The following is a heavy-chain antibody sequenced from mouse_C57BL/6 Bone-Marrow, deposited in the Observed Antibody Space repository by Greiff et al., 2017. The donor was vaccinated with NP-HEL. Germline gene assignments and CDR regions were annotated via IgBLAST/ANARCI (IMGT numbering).Heavy chain of an antibody. CDR2: INPSSGYT. V-gene: IGHV1-7*01. CDR3: ARYWYFDV. CDR1: GYTFTSYW. J-gene: IGHJ1*03. Sequence: QVQLKQSGAELAKPGASVKLSCKASGYTFTSYWMHWVKQRPGQGLEWIGYINPSSGYTKYNQKFKDKATLTAVKSSSTAYMQLSSLTYEDSAVYYCARYWYFDVWGTGTTVTVSS.